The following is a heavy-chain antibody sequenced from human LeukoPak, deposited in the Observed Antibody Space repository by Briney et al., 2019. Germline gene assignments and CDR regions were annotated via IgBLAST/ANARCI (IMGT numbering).Heavy chain of an antibody. D-gene: IGHD5-18*01. Sequence: ASVKVSCKASGYTFTGYYLHWVRQAPGQGLEWMGIINPSGGGTSYAQKFQGRLTMTRDTSTTTVYMELSSLRSEDTAMYYCAREIGPRQLHLWGSAFDYWGQGTLVTVSS. CDR1: GYTFTGYY. CDR3: AREIGPRQLHLWGSAFDY. V-gene: IGHV1-46*01. CDR2: INPSGGGT. J-gene: IGHJ4*02.